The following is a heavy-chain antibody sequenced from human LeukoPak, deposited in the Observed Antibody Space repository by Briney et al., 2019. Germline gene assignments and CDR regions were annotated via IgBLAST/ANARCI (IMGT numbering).Heavy chain of an antibody. Sequence: GGSLRLSCAASGFTFSNCWMHWVRQAPGKGLEWVSRIESDGSRTRYADSVGGRFTIPRDNAKNTQYLKINSLRAEDTAVYYCQSPLQTLSIWNLDYGAQGSLFTFP. CDR3: QSPLQTLSIWNLDY. V-gene: IGHV3-74*01. J-gene: IGHJ4*02. CDR2: IESDGSRT. D-gene: IGHD1-1*01. CDR1: GFTFSNCW.